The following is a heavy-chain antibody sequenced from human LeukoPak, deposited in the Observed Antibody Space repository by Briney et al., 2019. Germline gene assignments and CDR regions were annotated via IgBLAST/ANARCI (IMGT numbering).Heavy chain of an antibody. V-gene: IGHV4-61*02. CDR1: GGSISSGSYY. Sequence: SETLSLTCTVSGGSISSGSYYWSWIRQPAGKGLEWIGRIYTSGSTNYNPSLKSRVTMSVDTSKNQFSLKLTSVTAADTAVYYCVVTISNWLPDYWGQGTLVTVSS. CDR2: IYTSGST. CDR3: VVTISNWLPDY. J-gene: IGHJ4*02. D-gene: IGHD6-13*01.